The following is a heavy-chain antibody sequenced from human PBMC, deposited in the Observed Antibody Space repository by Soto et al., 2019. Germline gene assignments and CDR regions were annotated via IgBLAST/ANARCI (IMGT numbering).Heavy chain of an antibody. D-gene: IGHD3-16*01. V-gene: IGHV6-1*01. CDR3: ARDPGLGQQLGGYYYYGMDV. Sequence: PSQTLSLTCAVSGDSVSSNSASWNWIRQSPSRGLEWLGRTYYRSKWYNDYAVSVKSRITINPDTSKNQFSLQLNSVTPEDTAVYYCARDPGLGQQLGGYYYYGMDVWGQGTTVTVSS. CDR1: GDSVSSNSAS. CDR2: TYYRSKWYN. J-gene: IGHJ6*02.